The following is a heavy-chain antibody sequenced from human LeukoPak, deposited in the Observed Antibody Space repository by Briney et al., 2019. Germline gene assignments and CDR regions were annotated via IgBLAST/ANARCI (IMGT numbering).Heavy chain of an antibody. J-gene: IGHJ6*03. CDR2: IIPIFGTA. D-gene: IGHD2-15*01. CDR1: GGTFSSYA. Sequence: SVKVSCKASGGTFSSYAISWVRQAPGQGLEWMGGIIPIFGTANYAQRFQGRVTITADESTSTAYMELSSLRSEDTAVYYCARVSPGVVVGDYYMDVWGKGTTVTISS. CDR3: ARVSPGVVVGDYYMDV. V-gene: IGHV1-69*13.